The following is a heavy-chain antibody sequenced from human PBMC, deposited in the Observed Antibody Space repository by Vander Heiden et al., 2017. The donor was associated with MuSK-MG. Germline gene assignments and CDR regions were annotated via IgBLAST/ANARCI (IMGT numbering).Heavy chain of an antibody. CDR3: AKDGRPATPYYDYYYMDV. V-gene: IGHV3-23*01. CDR1: GFIFSTYT. J-gene: IGHJ6*03. CDR2: ISASGATT. D-gene: IGHD2-2*01. Sequence: EVQLLESGGGLVQPGGSLRLLCGGSGFIFSTYTMNWVRQAPGKGLEWVSTISASGATTYYADSVKGRFTISRDNSINTLYLHMNSLRAEDMALYFCAKDGRPATPYYDYYYMDVWGKGTTVNVSS.